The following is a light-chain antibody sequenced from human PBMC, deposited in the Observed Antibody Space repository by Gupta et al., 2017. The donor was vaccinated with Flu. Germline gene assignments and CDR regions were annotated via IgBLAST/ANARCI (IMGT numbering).Light chain of an antibody. V-gene: IGKV3-11*01. Sequence: ERATLSCRASQSVGTFLAWYQHRPGQAPRLLIYDVSKRATGIPARFSGSGSGTDFTLTINRLEPEDFAIYYCQQRYDWPPYPFGGGTKVEMK. CDR2: DVS. CDR1: QSVGTF. CDR3: QQRYDWPPYP. J-gene: IGKJ4*01.